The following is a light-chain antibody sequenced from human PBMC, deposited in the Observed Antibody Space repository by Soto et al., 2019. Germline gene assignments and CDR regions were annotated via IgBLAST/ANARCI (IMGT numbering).Light chain of an antibody. CDR2: DVR. V-gene: IGLV2-14*03. Sequence: QSALTQPASVSGSPGQSITISCSGTSSDIGAYDYVCWYQQHPGKAPKLMIYDVRVRPSGVSVRFSGSKSGDTASLTISGLQAEDETHYYSSSYSGSSTLLFGGGTKLTVL. J-gene: IGLJ2*01. CDR1: SSDIGAYDY. CDR3: SSYSGSSTLL.